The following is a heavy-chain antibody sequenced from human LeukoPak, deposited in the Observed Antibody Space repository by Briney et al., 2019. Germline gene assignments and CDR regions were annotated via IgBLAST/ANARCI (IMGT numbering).Heavy chain of an antibody. Sequence: PGGSLRLSCGASGFTFSDYTMNWVRQAPGKGPEWISYISSGGSVMHYADSVKGRFTISRDNVENSLYLQMNSLSVEDTAVYYCTSDFDYWGQGVLVTVSS. CDR1: GFTFSDYT. CDR3: TSDFDY. V-gene: IGHV3-48*01. CDR2: ISSGGSVM. J-gene: IGHJ4*02.